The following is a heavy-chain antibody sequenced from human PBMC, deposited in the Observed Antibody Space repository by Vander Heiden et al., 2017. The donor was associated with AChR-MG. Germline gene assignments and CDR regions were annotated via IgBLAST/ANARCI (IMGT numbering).Heavy chain of an antibody. CDR2: IIPILGIA. J-gene: IGHJ1*01. Sequence: QVQLVQSGAEVKKPGSSVKVSCKAPGRTFSSHAISWVRQAPGQGLEWMGRIIPILGIANYAQKFQGRVTITADKSTSTAYMELSSLRSEDTAVYYCARTMTTVVLEYFQHWGQGTLVTVSS. CDR1: GRTFSSHA. D-gene: IGHD4-17*01. V-gene: IGHV1-69*04. CDR3: ARTMTTVVLEYFQH.